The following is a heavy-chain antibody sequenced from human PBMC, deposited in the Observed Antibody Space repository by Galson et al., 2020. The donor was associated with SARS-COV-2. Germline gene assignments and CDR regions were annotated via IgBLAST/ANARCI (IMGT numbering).Heavy chain of an antibody. CDR2: INHSGST. CDR3: ARGRYSSSWYGRVYYFDY. CDR1: GGSFSGYY. D-gene: IGHD6-13*01. V-gene: IGHV4-34*01. Sequence: ETSETLSLTCAVYGGSFSGYYWSWIRQPPGKGLEWIGEINHSGSTNYNPSLKSRVTISVDTSKNQFSLKLSSVTAADTAVYYCARGRYSSSWYGRVYYFDYWGQGTLVTVSS. J-gene: IGHJ4*02.